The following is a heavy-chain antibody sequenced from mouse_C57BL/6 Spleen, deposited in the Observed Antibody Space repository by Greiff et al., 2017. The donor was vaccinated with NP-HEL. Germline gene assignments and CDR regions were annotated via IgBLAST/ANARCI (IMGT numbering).Heavy chain of an antibody. CDR2: ISSGGSYT. CDR1: GFTFSSYG. J-gene: IGHJ4*01. V-gene: IGHV5-6*02. D-gene: IGHD1-1*01. Sequence: DVKLVESGGDLVKPGGSLKLSCAASGFTFSSYGMSWVRQTPDKRLEWVATISSGGSYTYYPDSVKGRFTISRDNAKNTLYLQMSSLKSEDTAMYYCARITTVVARDAMDYWGQGTSVTVSS. CDR3: ARITTVVARDAMDY.